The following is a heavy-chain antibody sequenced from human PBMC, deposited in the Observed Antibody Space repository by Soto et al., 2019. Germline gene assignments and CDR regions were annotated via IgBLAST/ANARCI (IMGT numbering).Heavy chain of an antibody. J-gene: IGHJ1*01. Sequence: QVQLVQSGAEVKKPGASVKVSCKASGYTFTSYDINLVRQATGQGLEWMGWMNPNSGNTGYAQKFQGRVTMTRNTSISTAYMELSSLRSEATAVYYCARIGGSYPSEYFQHWGQGTLVTVSA. CDR2: MNPNSGNT. V-gene: IGHV1-8*01. CDR3: ARIGGSYPSEYFQH. D-gene: IGHD1-26*01. CDR1: GYTFTSYD.